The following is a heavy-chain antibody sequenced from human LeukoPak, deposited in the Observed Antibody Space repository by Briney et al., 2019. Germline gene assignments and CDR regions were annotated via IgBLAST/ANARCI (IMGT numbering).Heavy chain of an antibody. D-gene: IGHD2-15*01. J-gene: IGHJ4*02. CDR1: GFTFSDHP. CDR3: ARGGGWLVAATFDY. CDR2: ISGGSDSI. V-gene: IGHV3-48*01. Sequence: GGSLRLSCAASGFTFSDHPMNWVRQAPGEGLDWVSYISGGSDSIYYADSVKGRFTISRDKSKNTLYLQMNSLRAEDTAVYYCARGGGWLVAATFDYWGQGTLVTVSS.